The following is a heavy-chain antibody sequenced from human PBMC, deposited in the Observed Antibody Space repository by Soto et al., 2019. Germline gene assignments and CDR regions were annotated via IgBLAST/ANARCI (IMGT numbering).Heavy chain of an antibody. CDR1: GYTFTTYD. J-gene: IGHJ6*02. Sequence: QVQLVQSGAEVTKPGASVKVSCRASGYTFTTYDINWVRQATGQGLEWMGWMSPNSGATGYAQKFQGRVTMTRDTSISIAYMELSNLRSEDTAIYYCARGVDAGVDVWGQGTTVTVSS. CDR3: ARGVDAGVDV. D-gene: IGHD1-1*01. V-gene: IGHV1-8*01. CDR2: MSPNSGAT.